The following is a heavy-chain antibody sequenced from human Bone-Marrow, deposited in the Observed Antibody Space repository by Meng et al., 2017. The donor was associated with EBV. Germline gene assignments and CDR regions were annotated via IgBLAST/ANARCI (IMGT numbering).Heavy chain of an antibody. CDR3: ARTPRYTSFHY. V-gene: IGHV3-11*01. D-gene: IGHD2-2*01. CDR2: ISSSGTTI. J-gene: IGHJ4*02. Sequence: QVQLAESGGGVVQPGRSLRLSCAASGFSFSDYYMSWIRQAPGKGLEWVSYISSSGTTIYYADSVKGRFTISRDNAKNSLYLLMNSLRVEDTAVYYCARTPRYTSFHYWGQGTLVTVSS. CDR1: GFSFSDYY.